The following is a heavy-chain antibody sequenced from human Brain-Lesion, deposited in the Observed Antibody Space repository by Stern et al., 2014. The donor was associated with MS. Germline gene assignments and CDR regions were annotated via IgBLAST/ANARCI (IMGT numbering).Heavy chain of an antibody. J-gene: IGHJ5*01. D-gene: IGHD3-10*01. CDR1: GFTFSNYW. CDR2: VNNDGRRT. Sequence: EVQLVESGGDLVKPGGSLKVSCEASGFTFSNYWIHWVRQAPGKGLGWVSRVNNDGRRTSYADAVKGRFTMSRDNAKNTLYLHMNSLRVEDTAIYYCARGERWFDSWGQGTLVTVSS. CDR3: ARGERWFDS. V-gene: IGHV3-74*02.